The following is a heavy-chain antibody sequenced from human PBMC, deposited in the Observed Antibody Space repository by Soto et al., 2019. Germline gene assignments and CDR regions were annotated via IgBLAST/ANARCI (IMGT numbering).Heavy chain of an antibody. CDR1: GFTFSSYG. V-gene: IGHV3-30*18. CDR3: AKEPRGAYDFWSGRYYYYYMDV. CDR2: ISYDGSNK. Sequence: QVPLVESGGGVVQPGRSLRLSCAASGFTFSSYGMHWVRQAPGKGLEWVAVISYDGSNKYYADSVKGRFTIARDNSKNTLYLQMNSLSAEDMAVYYCAKEPRGAYDFWSGRYYYYYMDVWGKGTTVTVSS. D-gene: IGHD3-3*01. J-gene: IGHJ6*03.